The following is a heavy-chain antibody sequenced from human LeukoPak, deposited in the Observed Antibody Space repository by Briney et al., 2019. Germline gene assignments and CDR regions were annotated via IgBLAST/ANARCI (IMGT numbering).Heavy chain of an antibody. CDR2: IKIVVAGT. D-gene: IGHD6-19*01. Sequence: GGSLRLSCTASAFTSSIYWTHWVREAPGRGLGWVSHIKIVVAGTSYADSVKGRLTISRDNAKNTLYLQMTSLRAEDTAVYYCARDRYSSAWYEEWGQGALVTVSS. CDR3: ARDRYSSAWYEE. CDR1: AFTSSIYW. V-gene: IGHV3-74*01. J-gene: IGHJ4*02.